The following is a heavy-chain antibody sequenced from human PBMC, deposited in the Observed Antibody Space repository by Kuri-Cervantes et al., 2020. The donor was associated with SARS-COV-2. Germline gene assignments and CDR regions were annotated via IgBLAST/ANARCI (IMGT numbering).Heavy chain of an antibody. Sequence: SVKVSCKASGGTFRSYVISWVRQAPGQGLEWMGGIIPIFGTAKYAQKFQGRGTISTDESTNTAYMEPSSLRSEDTAVYYCARWGGTVSGEYYFDYWGQGTLVTVSS. CDR1: GGTFRSYV. CDR2: IIPIFGTA. CDR3: ARWGGTVSGEYYFDY. J-gene: IGHJ4*02. D-gene: IGHD4-17*01. V-gene: IGHV1-69*05.